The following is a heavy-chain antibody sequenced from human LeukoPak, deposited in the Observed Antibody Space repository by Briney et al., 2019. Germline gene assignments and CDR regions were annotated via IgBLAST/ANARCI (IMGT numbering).Heavy chain of an antibody. CDR3: ARDGGRHYFDY. CDR2: IYTSGST. D-gene: IGHD3-16*01. V-gene: IGHV4-61*02. Sequence: SQTLSLTCTVSGGSISSGSYYWSWIRQPAGKGLEWIGRIYTSGSTNYNPSLKSRVTMSVDTSKNQFSLKLSSVTAADTAVYYCARDGGRHYFDYWGQGTLVTVSS. CDR1: GGSISSGSYY. J-gene: IGHJ4*02.